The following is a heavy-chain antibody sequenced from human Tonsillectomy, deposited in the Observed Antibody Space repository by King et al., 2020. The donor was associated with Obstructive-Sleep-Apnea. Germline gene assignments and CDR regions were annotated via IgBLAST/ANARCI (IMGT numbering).Heavy chain of an antibody. V-gene: IGHV3-15*01. CDR2: IKSKTDGGAT. J-gene: IGHJ4*02. Sequence: VQLVESGGGLVKPGGSLRLSCAASGFTFSKAWMSWVRQVPGKGLEWVGRIKSKTDGGATDYAAPVKGRFTISRDDSKNTRYLQMNSLKTEDTAAYYFTTDPPAYCSSTSCSFDYWGQGTLVTVSS. D-gene: IGHD2-2*01. CDR3: TTDPPAYCSSTSCSFDY. CDR1: GFTFSKAW.